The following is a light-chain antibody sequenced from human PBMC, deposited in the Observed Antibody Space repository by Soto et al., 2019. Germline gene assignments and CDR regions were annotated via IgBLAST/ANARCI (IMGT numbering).Light chain of an antibody. Sequence: QSVLTQPPSASGSPGQSVTISCTGTSSDVGGYNYVSWYQQHPGKAPKLMIYEVSKRPSGVPDRFSGSKSGNTASLTVSGLQAEDEADYHCSSYTTGSTLYVFGGGTKVTVL. CDR2: EVS. V-gene: IGLV2-8*01. J-gene: IGLJ1*01. CDR1: SSDVGGYNY. CDR3: SSYTTGSTLYV.